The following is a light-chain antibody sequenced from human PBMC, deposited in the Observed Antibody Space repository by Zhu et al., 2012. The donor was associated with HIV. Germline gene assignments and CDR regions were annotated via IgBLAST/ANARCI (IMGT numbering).Light chain of an antibody. V-gene: IGKV3-20*01. J-gene: IGKJ1*01. CDR2: GAS. CDR1: QSVSSNY. Sequence: EIVLTQSPGTLSLSPGERATLSCRASQSVSSNYIAWYQQKPGQAPRLLIYGASSRATGIPDRFSGSGSGTDFTLTISRLEPEDFAVYYCQQYGSSPRTFGQGITVDIK. CDR3: QQYGSSPRT.